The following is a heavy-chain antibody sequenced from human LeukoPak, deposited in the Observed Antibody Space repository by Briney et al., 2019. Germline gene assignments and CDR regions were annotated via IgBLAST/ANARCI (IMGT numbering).Heavy chain of an antibody. CDR2: INHSGST. V-gene: IGHV4-34*01. CDR1: GGSFSGYY. Sequence: SETLSLTCAVYGGSFSGYYWSRIRQPPGKGLEWIGEINHSGSTNYNPSLKSRVTISVDTSKNQFSLKLSSVTAADTAVYYCASTHRRFGELLYYFDYWGQGTLVTVSS. D-gene: IGHD3-10*01. CDR3: ASTHRRFGELLYYFDY. J-gene: IGHJ4*02.